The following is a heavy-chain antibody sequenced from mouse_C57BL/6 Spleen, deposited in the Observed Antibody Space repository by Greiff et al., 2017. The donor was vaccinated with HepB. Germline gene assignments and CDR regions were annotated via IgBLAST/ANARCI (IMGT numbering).Heavy chain of an antibody. CDR3: ARSERVYGYDADFDY. CDR1: GYTFTDYY. J-gene: IGHJ2*01. CDR2: INPNNGGT. V-gene: IGHV1-26*01. Sequence: VQLQQSGPELVKPGASVKISCKASGYTFTDYYMNWVKQSHGKSLEWIGDINPNNGGTSYNQKFKGKATLTVDKSSSTAYMELRSLSSEDSAVYYCARSERVYGYDADFDYWGQGTTLTVSS. D-gene: IGHD2-2*01.